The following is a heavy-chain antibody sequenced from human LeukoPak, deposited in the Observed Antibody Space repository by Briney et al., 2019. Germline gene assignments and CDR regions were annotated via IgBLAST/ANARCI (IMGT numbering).Heavy chain of an antibody. J-gene: IGHJ4*02. V-gene: IGHV3-30*02. CDR1: GFTLSSYG. CDR2: IRYDGSNK. CDR3: AAAKGARDYFDY. Sequence: PGGSLRLSCAASGFTLSSYGMHWVRQAPGKGLEWVAFIRYDGSNKYYADSVKGRFTISRDNSKNTLYLQMNSLRAEDTAVYYCAAAKGARDYFDYWGQGTLVTVSS. D-gene: IGHD1-26*01.